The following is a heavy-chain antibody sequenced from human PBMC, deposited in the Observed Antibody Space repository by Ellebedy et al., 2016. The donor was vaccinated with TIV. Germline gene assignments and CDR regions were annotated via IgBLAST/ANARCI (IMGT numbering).Heavy chain of an antibody. V-gene: IGHV3-20*01. CDR3: ARHPVTTFLSCMDV. CDR1: GFTFSNAW. CDR2: IHWNGGST. Sequence: PGGSLRLSCAASGFTFSNAWMNWVRQVPGKGLEWVSGIHWNGGSTGYADSVKGRFTISRDNAKNSLFLQMNNVRAEDTALYHCARHPVTTFLSCMDVWGQGITVTVSS. J-gene: IGHJ6*02. D-gene: IGHD4-17*01.